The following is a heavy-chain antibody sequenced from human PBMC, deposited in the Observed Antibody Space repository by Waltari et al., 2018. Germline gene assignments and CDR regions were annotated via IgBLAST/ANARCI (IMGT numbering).Heavy chain of an antibody. Sequence: EVQLVESGGGLVQPGGSLRLSCAASGFTFSSYWMSGVRRDPGKGLKWVTSIRNDVIEKYNVDAVMGQFIISRDNAKNSLSLQSNSLSAEDTAVYYCASPITGTLLGFDYWGQGTLVTVSS. CDR1: GFTFSSYW. CDR2: IRNDVIEK. V-gene: IGHV3-7*01. CDR3: ASPITGTLLGFDY. D-gene: IGHD1-20*01. J-gene: IGHJ4*02.